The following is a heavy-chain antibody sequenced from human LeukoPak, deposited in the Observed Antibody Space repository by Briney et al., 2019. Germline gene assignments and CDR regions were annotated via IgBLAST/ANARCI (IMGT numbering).Heavy chain of an antibody. CDR3: AKDLSYYDSSGNFDY. J-gene: IGHJ4*02. CDR2: IPYDGSNK. V-gene: IGHV3-30*18. Sequence: GGSLRLSCAASGFTFSSYGMHWVRQAPGKGLESVAVIPYDGSNKYYADSVKGRFTISRDNSKNTLYLQMNSLRAEDTAVYYCAKDLSYYDSSGNFDYWGQGTLVTVSS. D-gene: IGHD3-22*01. CDR1: GFTFSSYG.